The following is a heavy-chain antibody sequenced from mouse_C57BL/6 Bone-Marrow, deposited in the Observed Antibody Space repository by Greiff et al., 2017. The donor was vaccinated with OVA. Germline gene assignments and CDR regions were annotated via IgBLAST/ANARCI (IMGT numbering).Heavy chain of an antibody. CDR3: ARRYGCYAMDY. CDR2: ISNGGGST. J-gene: IGHJ4*01. V-gene: IGHV5-12*01. D-gene: IGHD2-10*02. CDR1: GFTFSDYY. Sequence: EVKLQESGGGLVQPGGSLKLSCAASGFTFSDYYMYWVRQTPEKRLEWVAYISNGGGSTYYPDTVKGRFTISRDNAKNTLYLQMSRLKSEDTAMYYCARRYGCYAMDYWGQGTSVTVSS.